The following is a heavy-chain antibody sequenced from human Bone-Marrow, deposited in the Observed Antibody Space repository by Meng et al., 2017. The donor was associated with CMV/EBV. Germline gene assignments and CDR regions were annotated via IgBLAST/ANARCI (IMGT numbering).Heavy chain of an antibody. CDR2: IYYSGST. Sequence: SETLSLTCTVSGGSISSSTYYWGWIRQPPGRGLEWIGIIYYSGSTSYNPSHKSRVTISVATSKNQFDLKLSSLTAAHTAVYSSARIVGPTRDFDYWGQGTLVTVSS. D-gene: IGHD1-26*01. CDR1: GGSISSSTYY. J-gene: IGHJ4*02. V-gene: IGHV4-39*01. CDR3: ARIVGPTRDFDY.